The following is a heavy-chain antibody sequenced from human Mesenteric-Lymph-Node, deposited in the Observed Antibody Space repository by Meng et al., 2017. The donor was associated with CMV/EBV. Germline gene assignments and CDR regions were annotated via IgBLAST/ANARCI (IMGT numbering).Heavy chain of an antibody. D-gene: IGHD4-17*01. CDR1: GFTFSSYG. CDR3: ARGQTTLPL. V-gene: IGHV3-30*02. J-gene: IGHJ4*02. Sequence: GESLKISCAASGFTFSSYGMHWVRQAPGKGLEWVAFIRYDGSNKYYADSVKGRFTISRDNSKNTLYLQMNSLRAEDTAVYYCARGQTTLPLWGQGTLVTVSS. CDR2: IRYDGSNK.